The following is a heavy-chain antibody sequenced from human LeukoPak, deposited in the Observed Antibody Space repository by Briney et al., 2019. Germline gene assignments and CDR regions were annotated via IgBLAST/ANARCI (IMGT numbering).Heavy chain of an antibody. CDR1: GYTFTDYY. CDR2: INPNSGGT. J-gene: IGHJ3*02. Sequence: ASVKVSCKASGYTFTDYYMHWVRQAPGQGLECMGWINPNSGGTNYAQKFQGRVTMTRDTSISTACMELSSLRSDDTAVYYCTRAAGTNDAFDIWGQGTMVTVSS. D-gene: IGHD6-13*01. V-gene: IGHV1-2*02. CDR3: TRAAGTNDAFDI.